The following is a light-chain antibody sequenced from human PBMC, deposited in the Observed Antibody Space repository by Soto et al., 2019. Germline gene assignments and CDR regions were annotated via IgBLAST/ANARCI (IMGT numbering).Light chain of an antibody. CDR1: QSISSY. CDR2: AAS. CDR3: QQTYSTQIT. V-gene: IGKV1-39*01. J-gene: IGKJ5*01. Sequence: DIQMTQSPSSLSASLGDRVTITCRASQSISSYLNWYQHKPGKAPKLLIYAASSLQSGVPSRFSGSGSGTDFTLTISSLQPEDFATYYCQQTYSTQITFGQGTRLEI.